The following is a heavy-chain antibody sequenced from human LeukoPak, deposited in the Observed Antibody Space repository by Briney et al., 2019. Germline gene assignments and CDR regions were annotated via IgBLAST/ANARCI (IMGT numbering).Heavy chain of an antibody. V-gene: IGHV1-18*01. Sequence: ASVKVSCKASGYTFTSYGISRVRQAPGQGLEWMGWISAYNGNTNYAQKLQGRVTMTTDTSTSTAYMELRSLRSDDTAVYYCARPMVRGKVPTYYYYYGMDVWGQGTTVTVSS. J-gene: IGHJ6*02. CDR3: ARPMVRGKVPTYYYYYGMDV. D-gene: IGHD3-10*01. CDR2: ISAYNGNT. CDR1: GYTFTSYG.